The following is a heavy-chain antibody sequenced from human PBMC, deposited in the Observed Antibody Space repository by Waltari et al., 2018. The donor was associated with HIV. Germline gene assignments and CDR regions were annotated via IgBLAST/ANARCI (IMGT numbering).Heavy chain of an antibody. V-gene: IGHV4-34*01. CDR3: ARWYSSSWYWFDP. J-gene: IGHJ5*02. D-gene: IGHD6-13*01. CDR1: GGSCTDYY. CDR2: INHIGST. Sequence: QVQLQQWGAGLLKPSETLSLTCAVYGGSCTDYYWSWIRQSPGKGLEWMGEINHIGSTNYNPSLNSRVTISVDTSKNQFSLKLRSVTAADTAVYYCARWYSSSWYWFDPWGQGTLVTVSS.